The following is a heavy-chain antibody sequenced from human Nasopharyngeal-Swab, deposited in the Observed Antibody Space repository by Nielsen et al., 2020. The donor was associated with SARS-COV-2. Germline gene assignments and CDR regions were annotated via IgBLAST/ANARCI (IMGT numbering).Heavy chain of an antibody. J-gene: IGHJ4*02. D-gene: IGHD4-17*01. CDR3: ARDMLRNTVTPFDY. CDR1: RYTFTGYY. V-gene: IGHV1-2*06. Sequence: SVKVSCKASRYTFTGYYMHWVRQPPGQGLEWMGRINPNSGGTNYAQRFQGRVTMTRDTSINTAYMELSRLRSDDTAVYYCARDMLRNTVTPFDYWGQGTLVTVSS. CDR2: INPNSGGT.